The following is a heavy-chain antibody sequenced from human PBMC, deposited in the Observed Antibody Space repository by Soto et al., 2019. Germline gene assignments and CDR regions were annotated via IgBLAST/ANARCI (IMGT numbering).Heavy chain of an antibody. D-gene: IGHD5-18*01. CDR1: GFTFSSYA. CDR2: ISYDGSNK. CDR3: ARDVGGEWIPDPDAFDI. V-gene: IGHV3-30-3*01. Sequence: GGSLRLSCAASGFTFSSYAMHWVRQAPGKGLEWVAVISYDGSNKYYADSVKGRFTISRDNSKNTLYLQMNSLRAEDTAVYYCARDVGGEWIPDPDAFDIWGQGTMVTVSS. J-gene: IGHJ3*02.